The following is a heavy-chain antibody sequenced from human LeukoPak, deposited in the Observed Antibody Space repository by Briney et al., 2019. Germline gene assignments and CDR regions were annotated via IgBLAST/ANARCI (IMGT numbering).Heavy chain of an antibody. J-gene: IGHJ4*02. V-gene: IGHV3-30*03. D-gene: IGHD6-13*01. CDR2: ISYDGSNK. Sequence: GRSLRLSCAASGFTFSSYGMHWVRQAPGKGLEWVVLISYDGSNKYYADSVKGRFTISRDNSKNTLFLQMNSLRVEDTAVYYCARETPYSSSWTVFDYWGQGTLVTVSS. CDR1: GFTFSSYG. CDR3: ARETPYSSSWTVFDY.